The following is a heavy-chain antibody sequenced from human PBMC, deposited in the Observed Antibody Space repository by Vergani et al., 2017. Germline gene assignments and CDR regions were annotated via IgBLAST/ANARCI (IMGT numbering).Heavy chain of an antibody. V-gene: IGHV3-23*04. CDR1: GFTFSSYA. CDR2: MSGSGGST. D-gene: IGHD2-2*01. J-gene: IGHJ4*02. CDR3: ASEGPQSYCSRTRCEAFDY. Sequence: EVQLVESGGGLVQPGGSLRLSCAASGFTFSSYAMSWVRQAPGKGLEWVSAMSGSGGSTYYADSVKGRFTISRDNAKNTLDLQMNSLRAEDTAGSYCASEGPQSYCSRTRCEAFDYWGQGTLVTVSS.